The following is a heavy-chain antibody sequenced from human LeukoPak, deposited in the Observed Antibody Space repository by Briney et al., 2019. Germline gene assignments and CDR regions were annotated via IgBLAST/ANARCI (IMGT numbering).Heavy chain of an antibody. J-gene: IGHJ6*03. Sequence: GGSLRLSCAASGFTFSSYVMHWVRQAPGKGLEWVAVISYDGSNKYYADSVKGRFTISRDNSKNTLYLQMNSLRAEDTAVYYCAREAQPSYYYYMDVWGKGTTVTVSS. CDR2: ISYDGSNK. D-gene: IGHD6-13*01. CDR3: AREAQPSYYYYMDV. V-gene: IGHV3-30*04. CDR1: GFTFSSYV.